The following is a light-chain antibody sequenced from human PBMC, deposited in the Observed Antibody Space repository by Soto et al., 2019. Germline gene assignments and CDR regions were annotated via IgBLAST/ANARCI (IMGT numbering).Light chain of an antibody. CDR2: GAS. J-gene: IGKJ4*01. CDR3: EQYGSSPLT. V-gene: IGKV3-20*01. Sequence: EIVLTQSPGTLSLSPRERAALSCRASQRVSSSYLACYQQKPGQAPRLLIYGASSRATGIPDRFSGSGSGTDFTLTISRLEPEDFAVYYCEQYGSSPLTFGGGTTVEIK. CDR1: QRVSSSY.